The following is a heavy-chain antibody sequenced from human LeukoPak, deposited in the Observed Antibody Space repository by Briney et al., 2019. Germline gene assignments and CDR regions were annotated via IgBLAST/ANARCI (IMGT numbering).Heavy chain of an antibody. CDR3: ARVSIGAFDI. CDR2: IYYSGST. J-gene: IGHJ3*02. Sequence: GSLRLSCAASGFTFSSYSMNWVRQAQGKGLEWIGSIYYSGSTYYNPSLKSRVTISVDTSKNQFSLKLSSVTAADTAVYYCARVSIGAFDIWGQGTMVTVSS. V-gene: IGHV4-39*07. CDR1: GFTFSSYS.